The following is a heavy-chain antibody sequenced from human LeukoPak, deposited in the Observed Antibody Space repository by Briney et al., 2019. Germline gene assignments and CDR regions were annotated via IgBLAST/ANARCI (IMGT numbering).Heavy chain of an antibody. CDR2: INPNSGGVNPNSGGT. CDR3: ARGGGDYTHYYYYMDV. Sequence: ASVKVSCKASGYTFNGYYIHWARQAPGQGLEWMGLINPNSGGVNPNSGGTNFAQKFQGRVTMITDTSINTVYMELSRLRSDDTAVYYCARGGGDYTHYYYYMDVWGKGTTVTVSS. D-gene: IGHD4-17*01. J-gene: IGHJ6*03. CDR1: GYTFNGYY. V-gene: IGHV1-2*02.